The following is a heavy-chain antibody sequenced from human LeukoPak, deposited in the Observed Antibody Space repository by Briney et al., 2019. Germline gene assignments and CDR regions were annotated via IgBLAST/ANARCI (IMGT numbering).Heavy chain of an antibody. D-gene: IGHD2-2*01. CDR1: GGTFSSYA. V-gene: IGHV1-69*01. CDR3: ARGLGYCSSTSCHYYYYYGMDV. CDR2: IIPIFGTA. Sequence: SVKVSCKASGGTFSSYAISWVRQAPGQGIEWMGGIIPIFGTANYAQKFQGRVTITADESTSTAYMELSSLRSEDTAVYYCARGLGYCSSTSCHYYYYYGMDVWGQGTTVTVSS. J-gene: IGHJ6*02.